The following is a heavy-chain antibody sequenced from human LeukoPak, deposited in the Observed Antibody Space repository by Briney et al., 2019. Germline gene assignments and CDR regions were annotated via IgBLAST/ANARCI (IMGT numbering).Heavy chain of an antibody. Sequence: GGSLRLSCAASGFTFSNYGIHWVRQAPGKGLEWVAVISYDGSNKYYAESVKGRFTISRDNSKNTLYLQMNSLRAEDTAVYYCAKGCGFDSSGSEHYFENWGQGILVTVSS. D-gene: IGHD3-22*01. V-gene: IGHV3-30*18. CDR2: ISYDGSNK. J-gene: IGHJ4*02. CDR3: AKGCGFDSSGSEHYFEN. CDR1: GFTFSNYG.